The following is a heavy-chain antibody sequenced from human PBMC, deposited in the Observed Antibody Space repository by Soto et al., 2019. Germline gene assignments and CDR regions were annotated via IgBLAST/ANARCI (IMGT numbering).Heavy chain of an antibody. V-gene: IGHV3-30*18. Sequence: GGSLRLSCAASGFTFSSYGMHWVRQAPGKGLEWVAVISYDGSNKYYADSVKGRFTISRDNSKNTLYLQMNSLRAEDTAVYYWAKASTGYSSGCDYWGQGTLVTVSS. CDR3: AKASTGYSSGCDY. D-gene: IGHD6-19*01. CDR1: GFTFSSYG. CDR2: ISYDGSNK. J-gene: IGHJ4*02.